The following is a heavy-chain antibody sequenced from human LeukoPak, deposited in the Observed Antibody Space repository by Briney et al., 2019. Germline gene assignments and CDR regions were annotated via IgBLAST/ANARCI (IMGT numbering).Heavy chain of an antibody. Sequence: PSETLSLTCAVSGGSISSTNWWSWVRQAPGKGLEWVGRIKSKTDGGTTDYAAPVKGRFTISRDDSKNTLYLQMNSLKTEDTAVYYCTTEKYSSRPHAFDIWGQGTMVTVSS. J-gene: IGHJ3*02. V-gene: IGHV3-15*01. D-gene: IGHD6-13*01. CDR3: TTEKYSSRPHAFDI. CDR1: GGSISSTNW. CDR2: IKSKTDGGTT.